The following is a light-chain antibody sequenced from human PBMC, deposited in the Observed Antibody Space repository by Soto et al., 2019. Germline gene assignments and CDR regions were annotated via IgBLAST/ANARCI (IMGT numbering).Light chain of an antibody. V-gene: IGKV3-20*01. J-gene: IGKJ1*01. CDR2: GAS. CDR3: QQYGSSPRS. CDR1: QSVSSSY. Sequence: EIVLTQSPGTLSLSPGERATLSCRASQSVSSSYLAWYQQKPGQAPRLLIYGASSRATGIPDRLCGSGSGTDFTLTISRLEPEDFAVYYCQQYGSSPRSFGQGTKVDIK.